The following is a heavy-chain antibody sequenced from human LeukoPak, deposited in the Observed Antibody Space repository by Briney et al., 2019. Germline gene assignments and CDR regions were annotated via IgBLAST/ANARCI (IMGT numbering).Heavy chain of an antibody. J-gene: IGHJ6*02. CDR3: ARHRFTMVRGVGSMDV. CDR2: INYRGTT. D-gene: IGHD3-10*01. Sequence: TSETLSLTCTVSGGSISSSDYYWGWIRQPPGTGLEWIGSINYRGTTYYNPSLKSRLTILVDTSKNQFSLILRSVTAADTAVYYCARHRFTMVRGVGSMDVWGQGITVTISS. V-gene: IGHV4-39*01. CDR1: GGSISSSDYY.